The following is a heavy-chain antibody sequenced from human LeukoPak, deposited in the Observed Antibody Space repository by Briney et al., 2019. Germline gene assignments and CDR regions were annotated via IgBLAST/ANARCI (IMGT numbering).Heavy chain of an antibody. D-gene: IGHD6-13*01. CDR3: ASEYSSSGDDAFDI. CDR1: GGTFSSYA. V-gene: IGHV1-69*06. Sequence: ASVKVSCKASGGTFSSYAISWGRQAPGQGLEWMGGIIPIFGTANYAQKFQGRVTITADKSTSTAYMELSSLRSEDTAVYYCASEYSSSGDDAFDIWGQGTMVTVSS. J-gene: IGHJ3*02. CDR2: IIPIFGTA.